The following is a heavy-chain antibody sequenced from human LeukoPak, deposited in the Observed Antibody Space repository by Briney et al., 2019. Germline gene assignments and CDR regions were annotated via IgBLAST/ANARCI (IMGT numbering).Heavy chain of an antibody. Sequence: RSGGSLRLSCAASGFTFDDYGMSWVRQAPGKGLEWVSGINWNGGSTGYADSVKGRFTISRDNAKNSLYLQMNSLRAEDTAVYYCARESHRGSGYSIDYWGQGTLVTVSS. CDR3: ARESHRGSGYSIDY. CDR1: GFTFDDYG. J-gene: IGHJ4*02. V-gene: IGHV3-20*04. D-gene: IGHD3-22*01. CDR2: INWNGGST.